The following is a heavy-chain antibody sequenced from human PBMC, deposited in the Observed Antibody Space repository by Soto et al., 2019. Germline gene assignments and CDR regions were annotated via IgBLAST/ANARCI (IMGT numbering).Heavy chain of an antibody. CDR3: VKGEYYYDGSAYYPFDY. CDR2: ISINGGST. CDR1: GFTFSIYA. D-gene: IGHD3-22*01. J-gene: IGHJ4*02. Sequence: GGSLRLSCSASGFTFSIYAMHWVRQAPGKGLEYVSSISINGGSTHYADSVKGRFTISRDNSKNTVYLQMSSLRAEDTAVYYCVKGEYYYDGSAYYPFDYWGQGTLVTVSS. V-gene: IGHV3-64D*06.